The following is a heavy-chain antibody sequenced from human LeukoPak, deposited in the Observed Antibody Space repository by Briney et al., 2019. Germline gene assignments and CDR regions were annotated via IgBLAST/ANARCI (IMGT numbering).Heavy chain of an antibody. Sequence: ASVKVSCKASGYTFTGYYMHWVRQAPGQGLEWMGRINPNSGGTNYAQKLQGRVTMTTDTSTSTAYMELRSLRSDDTAVYYCARDLNYDSSGYCRTKYFQHWGQGTLVTVSS. D-gene: IGHD3-22*01. V-gene: IGHV1-2*06. J-gene: IGHJ1*01. CDR2: INPNSGGT. CDR3: ARDLNYDSSGYCRTKYFQH. CDR1: GYTFTGYY.